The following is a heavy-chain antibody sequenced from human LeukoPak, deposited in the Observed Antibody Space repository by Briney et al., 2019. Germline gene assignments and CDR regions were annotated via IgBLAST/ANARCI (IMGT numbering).Heavy chain of an antibody. CDR2: IYYSGST. CDR1: GGSISSYY. J-gene: IGHJ6*03. CDR3: ARGRAYCGGDCYYYYMDV. V-gene: IGHV4-59*01. D-gene: IGHD2-21*01. Sequence: SETLSLTCTVSGGSISSYYWSWIRQPPGKGLEWIGYIYYSGSTNYNPSLKSRVTISVDTSKNQFSLKLSSVTAADTAVYYCARGRAYCGGDCYYYYMDVWGKGTTVIISS.